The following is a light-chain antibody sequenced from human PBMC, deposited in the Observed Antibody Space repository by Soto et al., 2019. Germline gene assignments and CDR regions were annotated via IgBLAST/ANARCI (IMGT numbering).Light chain of an antibody. CDR2: GAS. CDR3: QQYDIWPPT. V-gene: IGKV3-15*01. J-gene: IGKJ1*01. CDR1: QTISSN. Sequence: EIVRTQSPATLSVSPGGRATLACRASQTISSNLAWYQQKPGQAPRLLIYGASTRATGIPARFSGSGSGTEFTLTISSLQSEDLAVYYCQQYDIWPPTFGQGTKVDIK.